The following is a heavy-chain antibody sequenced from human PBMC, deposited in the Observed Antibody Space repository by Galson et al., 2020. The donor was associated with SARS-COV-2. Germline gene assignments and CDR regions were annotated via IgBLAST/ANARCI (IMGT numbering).Heavy chain of an antibody. D-gene: IGHD3-22*01. CDR1: GFSLTTTRMR. CDR2: IDWDDDE. CDR3: ARLGGDSSGYSYFAY. Sequence: SGPTLVKPTQTLTLTCTFSGFSLTTTRMRVTWLRQPPGKALEYLARIDWDDDEFYRPSLKTRLTISKDTSKNQVVLTMTNMDPVDTATYYCARLGGDSSGYSYFAYWGQGILVTVSS. V-gene: IGHV2-70*04. J-gene: IGHJ4*02.